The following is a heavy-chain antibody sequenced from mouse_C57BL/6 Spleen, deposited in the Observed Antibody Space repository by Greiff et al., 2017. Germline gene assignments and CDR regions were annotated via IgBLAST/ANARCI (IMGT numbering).Heavy chain of an antibody. J-gene: IGHJ2*01. D-gene: IGHD3-3*01. CDR3: ARAGDDYFDY. V-gene: IGHV5-16*01. Sequence: EVMLVESEGGLVQPGSSMKLSCTASGFTFSDYYMAWVRQVPEKGLEWVANINYDGSSTYYLDSLKSRFIISRDNAKNILYLQMSSLKSEDTATYYCARAGDDYFDYWGQGTTLTVSS. CDR1: GFTFSDYY. CDR2: INYDGSST.